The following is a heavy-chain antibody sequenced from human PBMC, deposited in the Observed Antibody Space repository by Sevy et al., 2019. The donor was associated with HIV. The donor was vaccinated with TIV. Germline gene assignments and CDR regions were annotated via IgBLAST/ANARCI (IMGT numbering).Heavy chain of an antibody. CDR3: ARLRWDLVVVPGATPGCYFDS. D-gene: IGHD2-2*02. J-gene: IGHJ4*02. CDR2: VSHSGNT. Sequence: SETLSLTCTVSGDSINTHYWSWIRQPPGKGLEWIGYVSHSGNTNYNPSLKSRVSMSVDTSTNQFSLKVKSVTAADTAVYYCARLRWDLVVVPGATPGCYFDSWGQGTLVTVSS. CDR1: GDSINTHY. V-gene: IGHV4-59*08.